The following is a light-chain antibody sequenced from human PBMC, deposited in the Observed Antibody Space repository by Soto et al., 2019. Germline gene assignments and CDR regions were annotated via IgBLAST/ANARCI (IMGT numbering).Light chain of an antibody. CDR3: QQSYT. J-gene: IGKJ2*01. CDR1: QAVGYN. CDR2: GAS. Sequence: EVVMTQSPATLYVSPGERVTLSCRASQAVGYNLAWYQHKPGQAPRVLIYGASTRVTGIPTRFSGSGSGTEFNLTLSSLQSEDFAIYYCQQSYTFGQGTKLEIK. V-gene: IGKV3-15*01.